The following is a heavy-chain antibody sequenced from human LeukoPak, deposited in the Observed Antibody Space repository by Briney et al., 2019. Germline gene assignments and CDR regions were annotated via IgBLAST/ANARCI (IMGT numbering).Heavy chain of an antibody. J-gene: IGHJ6*03. CDR2: ISSSSSTI. Sequence: GGSLRLSCAASGFTFSSYEMNWVRQAPGKGLEWVSYISSSSSTIYYADSVKGRFTISRDNAKNSLYLQMNSLRAEDTAVYYCARAQTPYYYMDVWGKGTTVTVSS. V-gene: IGHV3-48*01. CDR3: ARAQTPYYYMDV. CDR1: GFTFSSYE.